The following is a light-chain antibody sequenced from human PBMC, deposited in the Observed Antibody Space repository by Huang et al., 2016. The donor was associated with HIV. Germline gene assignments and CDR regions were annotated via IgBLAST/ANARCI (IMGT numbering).Light chain of an antibody. J-gene: IGKJ3*01. CDR2: GSS. CDR1: QSVSSSY. CDR3: QQYDSSPFT. Sequence: EIVLTQSPGPLSLSPGERATLSCRASQSVSSSYLAWYQQKPGQAPRLLIYGSSSRATGIPDRFSGSGSGTDFTLTISRLEPADFAVYYCQQYDSSPFTFGPGTKVDIK. V-gene: IGKV3-20*01.